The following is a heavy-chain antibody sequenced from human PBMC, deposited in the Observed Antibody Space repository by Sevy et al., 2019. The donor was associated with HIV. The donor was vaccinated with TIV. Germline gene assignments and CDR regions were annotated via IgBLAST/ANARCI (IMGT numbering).Heavy chain of an antibody. CDR1: GFTFSSYA. CDR3: ARDQHDYAGNLRTGWFDP. D-gene: IGHD4-17*01. J-gene: IGHJ5*02. V-gene: IGHV3-30-3*01. CDR2: ISYDGSNK. Sequence: GGSLRLSCAASGFTFSSYAMHWVRQAPGKGLEWVAVISYDGSNKYYADSVKGRFTISRDNSKNTLYLQMNSLRAEATAVYYCARDQHDYAGNLRTGWFDPWGQGTLVTVSS.